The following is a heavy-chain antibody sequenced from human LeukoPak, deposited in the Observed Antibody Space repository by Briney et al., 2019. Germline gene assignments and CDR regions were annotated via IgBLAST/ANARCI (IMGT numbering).Heavy chain of an antibody. D-gene: IGHD3-3*01. Sequence: ASVKVSCKASGGNFISYAVSWVRQAPGQGLEWMGGIIPMFGTPNYAQKFQGRVTITTDESTTTAYMELSSLSSEDTAVYYCATYTLSQFWSGYYHFDYWGQGTLVSVSS. CDR1: GGNFISYA. V-gene: IGHV1-69*05. CDR2: IIPMFGTP. J-gene: IGHJ4*02. CDR3: ATYTLSQFWSGYYHFDY.